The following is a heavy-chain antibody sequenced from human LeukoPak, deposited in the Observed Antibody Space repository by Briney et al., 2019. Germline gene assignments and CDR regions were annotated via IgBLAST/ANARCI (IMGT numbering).Heavy chain of an antibody. CDR2: ISYDGSNK. CDR1: GFTVSSYG. V-gene: IGHV3-30*18. CDR3: AKSMGRYDILTLDD. D-gene: IGHD3-9*01. Sequence: GGSLRLSCAASGFTVSSYGMHCARQAPGKVLQRGAVISYDGSNKYYADSVKGRFTISRDNSKNTLYLQMNSLRAEDTAVYYCAKSMGRYDILTLDDWGQGTLVTVSS. J-gene: IGHJ4*02.